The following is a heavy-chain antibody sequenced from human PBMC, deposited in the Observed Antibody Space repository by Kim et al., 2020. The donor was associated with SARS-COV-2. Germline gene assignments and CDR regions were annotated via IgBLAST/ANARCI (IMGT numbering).Heavy chain of an antibody. Sequence: GESLKISCKGSGYSFTSYWISWVRQMPGKGLEWMGRIDPSDSYTNYSPSFQGHVTISADKSISTAYLQWSSLKASDTAMYYCARLPQKEKKPYYYGSGNWGYYYGMDVWGQGTTVTVSS. V-gene: IGHV5-10-1*01. CDR3: ARLPQKEKKPYYYGSGNWGYYYGMDV. D-gene: IGHD3-10*01. CDR1: GYSFTSYW. CDR2: IDPSDSYT. J-gene: IGHJ6*02.